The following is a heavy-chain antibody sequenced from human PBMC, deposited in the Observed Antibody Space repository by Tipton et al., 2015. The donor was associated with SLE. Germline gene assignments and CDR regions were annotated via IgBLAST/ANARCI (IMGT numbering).Heavy chain of an antibody. CDR2: IYASGST. V-gene: IGHV4-61*02. Sequence: LSLTCTVSGGSISSGNYYWSWIRQPAGKGLEWVGRIYASGSTNYNPSLKSRVTISVDTSKNQFSLKLSSVTAADTAVYYCARVIRGYTYGPWDYWGQGTLVTVSS. CDR3: ARVIRGYTYGPWDY. D-gene: IGHD5-18*01. J-gene: IGHJ4*02. CDR1: GGSISSGNYY.